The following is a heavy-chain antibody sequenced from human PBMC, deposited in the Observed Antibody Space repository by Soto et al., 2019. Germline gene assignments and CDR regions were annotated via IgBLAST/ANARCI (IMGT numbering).Heavy chain of an antibody. CDR3: ARDRAISGYYGMDV. D-gene: IGHD3-3*01. Sequence: QVQLVESGGGVVQPGRPLRLSCAASGFTFSSYAMHWVRQAPGKGLEWVAVISYDGSNKYYADSVKGRFTISRDNSKNTLYLQMNSLRAEDTAVYYCARDRAISGYYGMDVWGQGTTVTVSS. J-gene: IGHJ6*02. CDR2: ISYDGSNK. V-gene: IGHV3-30-3*01. CDR1: GFTFSSYA.